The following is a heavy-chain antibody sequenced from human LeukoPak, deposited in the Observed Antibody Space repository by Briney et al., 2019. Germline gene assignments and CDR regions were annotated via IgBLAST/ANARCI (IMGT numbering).Heavy chain of an antibody. Sequence: PGGSLRLSCAASGFTFNGYWMSWVRQTPEEGVEGVGNIKQDGYEKYYVDSVKGRFTISRDNAKNSLYLQMNSLRADDTAIYYCARDKIVGPTTLDYWGQGTLVTVSS. CDR3: ARDKIVGPTTLDY. V-gene: IGHV3-7*01. D-gene: IGHD1-26*01. CDR2: IKQDGYEK. J-gene: IGHJ4*02. CDR1: GFTFNGYW.